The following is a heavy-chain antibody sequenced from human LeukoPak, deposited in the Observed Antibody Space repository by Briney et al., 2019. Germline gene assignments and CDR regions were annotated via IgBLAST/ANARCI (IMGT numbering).Heavy chain of an antibody. CDR2: ISYDGSNK. D-gene: IGHD5-12*01. CDR1: GFTFSSYA. J-gene: IGHJ4*02. V-gene: IGHV3-30*04. CDR3: AREMGGYPFDY. Sequence: PGRSLRLSCAASGFTFSSYAMHWVRQAPGKGLEWVALISYDGSNKYYADSVKGRFTISRDNSKNTLYLQMNSLRAEDTAVYYCAREMGGYPFDYWGQGTLVTVSS.